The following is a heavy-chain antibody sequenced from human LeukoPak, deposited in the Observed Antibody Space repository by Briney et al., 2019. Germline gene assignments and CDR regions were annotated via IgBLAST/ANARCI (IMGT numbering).Heavy chain of an antibody. CDR3: ARDNYMDV. CDR1: GGSISSGSYY. Sequence: SQTLSLTCTVSGGSISSGSYYWSWIRQPAGKGLEWIGHFYTSGSTNYNPSLKSRVTISVDTSKNQFSLKLSSVTAADTAVYYCARDNYMDVWGKGTTVTVSS. V-gene: IGHV4-61*09. CDR2: FYTSGST. J-gene: IGHJ6*03.